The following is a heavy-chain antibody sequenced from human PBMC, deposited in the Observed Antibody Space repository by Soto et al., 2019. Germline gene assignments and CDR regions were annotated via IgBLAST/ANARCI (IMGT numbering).Heavy chain of an antibody. D-gene: IGHD6-19*01. V-gene: IGHV3-23*03. J-gene: IGHJ4*02. CDR3: ARRTSGYFGY. Sequence: EVQLLESGGGLVQPGGSLTLSCAASGFTFSDYTMSWVRQAPGKVLECVSVILSDHNTYYADSVRGRFTSSRDNSKNTLDLEMNSLRAEDTAVYYWARRTSGYFGYWGQGTLVTVSS. CDR2: ILSDHNT. CDR1: GFTFSDYT.